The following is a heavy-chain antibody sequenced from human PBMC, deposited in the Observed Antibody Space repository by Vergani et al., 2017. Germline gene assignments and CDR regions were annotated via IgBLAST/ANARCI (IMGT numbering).Heavy chain of an antibody. J-gene: IGHJ4*02. Sequence: QLQLQESGPGLVKPSETLSLTCTVSGGSISSSSYYWGWIRQPPGKGLEWIGSIYYSGSTYYNPSLKSRVTISVDTAKNQFSLKLSSVTAADTAVYYCARGPQWELGWEIDYWGQGTLVTVSS. CDR1: GGSISSSSYY. V-gene: IGHV4-39*07. D-gene: IGHD1-26*01. CDR2: IYYSGST. CDR3: ARGPQWELGWEIDY.